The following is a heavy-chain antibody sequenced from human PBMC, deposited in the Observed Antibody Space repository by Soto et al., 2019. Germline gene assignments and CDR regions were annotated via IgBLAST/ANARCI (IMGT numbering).Heavy chain of an antibody. V-gene: IGHV1-69*13. D-gene: IGHD3-22*01. CDR3: ARVTYYYDSSVRWALDY. J-gene: IGHJ4*02. CDR1: GGTFSSYA. Sequence: VASVKVSCKASGGTFSSYAISWVRQAPGQGLEWMGGIIPIFGTANYAQKFQGRVTITADESTSTAYMELSSLRSEDTAVYYCARVTYYYDSSVRWALDYWGQGTLVTVSS. CDR2: IIPIFGTA.